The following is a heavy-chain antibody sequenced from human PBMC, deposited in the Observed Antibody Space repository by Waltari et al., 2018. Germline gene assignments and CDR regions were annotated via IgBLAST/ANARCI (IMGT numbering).Heavy chain of an antibody. V-gene: IGHV4-34*01. J-gene: IGHJ5*02. CDR2: INHSGST. Sequence: QVQLQQWGAGLLKPSETLSLTCAVYGGSFSGYYWSWIRQPPGKGLEWIGEINHSGSTNSNPSLNSRVTISVDTSKNQFSLKLSSGTAADTAVYYCARGKKRGSNWFDPWGQGTLVTVSS. CDR1: GGSFSGYY. CDR3: ARGKKRGSNWFDP.